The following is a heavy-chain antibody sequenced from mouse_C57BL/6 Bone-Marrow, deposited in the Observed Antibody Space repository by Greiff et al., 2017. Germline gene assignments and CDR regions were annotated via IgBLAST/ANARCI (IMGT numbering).Heavy chain of an antibody. Sequence: VQLQQSGAELARPGASVKLSCKASGYTFTSYGISWVKQRTGQGLEWIGEIYPRSGNTYYNEKFKGKATLTTDKSSSTAYMELRSLTSEDSAVYFCARVRLRRGCFDYWGQGTTLTVSS. V-gene: IGHV1-81*01. CDR3: ARVRLRRGCFDY. J-gene: IGHJ2*01. CDR2: IYPRSGNT. CDR1: GYTFTSYG. D-gene: IGHD2-4*01.